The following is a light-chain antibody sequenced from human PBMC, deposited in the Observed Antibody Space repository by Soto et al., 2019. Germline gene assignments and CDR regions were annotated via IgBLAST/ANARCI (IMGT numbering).Light chain of an antibody. CDR2: DAS. J-gene: IGKJ5*01. CDR3: QQRRSWPPTIA. V-gene: IGKV3-11*01. Sequence: EILLTQSPATLSLSPGERATLSCRASQSVSTYLAWYQQRPGQATRLLIYDASYRDTDIPPRFSGSACGTDFTLTISSLEPEDFAVYYCQQRRSWPPTIAFGQGTRLEIK. CDR1: QSVSTY.